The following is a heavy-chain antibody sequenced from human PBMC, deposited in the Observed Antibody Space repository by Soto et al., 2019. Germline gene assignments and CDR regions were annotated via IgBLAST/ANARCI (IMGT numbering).Heavy chain of an antibody. CDR3: ARVISSAVAGTGAFDI. CDR2: IIPIFGTA. CDR1: GGTFSSYA. D-gene: IGHD6-19*01. Sequence: QVQLVQSGAEVKKPGSSVKVSCKASGGTFSSYAISWVRQAPGQGLEWMGGIIPIFGTANYAQKFQGRVTITADESTSTAYMELSSLRSEDTAVYYCARVISSAVAGTGAFDIWGQGTMDTVSS. J-gene: IGHJ3*02. V-gene: IGHV1-69*01.